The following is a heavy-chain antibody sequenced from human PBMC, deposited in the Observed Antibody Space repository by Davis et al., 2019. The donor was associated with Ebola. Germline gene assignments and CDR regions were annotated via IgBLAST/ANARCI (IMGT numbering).Heavy chain of an antibody. D-gene: IGHD4-23*01. CDR1: GFTFSTHW. Sequence: ESLKISCAASGFTFSTHWMHWVRQAPGKGLVWVSRITGDGSATNYADSVEGRFTISRDNARNTLYLQMTSLRAEDTALYYCAPTDTSGNEAFDLWGRGTMVTVSS. CDR3: APTDTSGNEAFDL. CDR2: ITGDGSAT. J-gene: IGHJ3*01. V-gene: IGHV3-74*01.